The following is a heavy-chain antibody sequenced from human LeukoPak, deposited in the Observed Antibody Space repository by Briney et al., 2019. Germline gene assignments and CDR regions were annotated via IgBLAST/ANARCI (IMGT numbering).Heavy chain of an antibody. CDR2: ISSSGSTI. J-gene: IGHJ4*02. Sequence: PGRSLRLSCAASGFTFSDYYMSWIRQAPGKGLEWVSYISSSGSTIYYADSVKGRLTISRDNAKNSLFLQMNSLRAEDTAVYYCASIVVVAANSPFDYWGQGTLVTVSS. V-gene: IGHV3-11*04. CDR1: GFTFSDYY. CDR3: ASIVVVAANSPFDY. D-gene: IGHD2-15*01.